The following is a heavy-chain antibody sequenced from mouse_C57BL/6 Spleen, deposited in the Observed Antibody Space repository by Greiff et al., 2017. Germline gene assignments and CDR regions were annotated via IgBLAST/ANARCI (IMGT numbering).Heavy chain of an antibody. J-gene: IGHJ1*03. D-gene: IGHD1-1*01. Sequence: QVQLQQSGPELVKPGASVKISCKASGYTFTDYYINWVKQRPGQGLEWIGWIFPGSGSTYYNEKFKGKATLTVDKSSSTAYMLLSSLTYEDSAVYFCARCPSRGSSQYWYFDVWGTGTTVTVSS. CDR3: ARCPSRGSSQYWYFDV. CDR2: IFPGSGST. CDR1: GYTFTDYY. V-gene: IGHV1-75*01.